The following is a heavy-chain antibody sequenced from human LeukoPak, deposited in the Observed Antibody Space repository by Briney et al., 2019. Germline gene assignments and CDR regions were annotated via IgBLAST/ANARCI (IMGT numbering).Heavy chain of an antibody. CDR2: ISYDGSNK. CDR1: GFTFSSYA. J-gene: IGHJ5*02. CDR3: VREDSGSYDWFDP. Sequence: PGGSLRLSCAASGFTFSSYAMHWVRQAPGKGPEWVAVISYDGSNKYYADSVKGRLTISRDNSKNTLYLQMNSLRAEDTAVYYCVREDSGSYDWFDPWGQGTLVTVSS. V-gene: IGHV3-30*01. D-gene: IGHD1-26*01.